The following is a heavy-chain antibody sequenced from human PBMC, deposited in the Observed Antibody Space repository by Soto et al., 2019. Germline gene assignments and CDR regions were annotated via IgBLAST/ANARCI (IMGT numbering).Heavy chain of an antibody. CDR2: ISAYNGNT. CDR3: ALRPTYPPDYEFWCGYSPNNAFDS. D-gene: IGHD3-3*01. J-gene: IGHJ3*02. Sequence: SDMDSSKASGYSVIRYGMISGRQAPGQSLEWIGWISAYNGNTNYAQKLQGRVTMTTDTSTSTAYLELRSLRSDDTAVYYCALRPTYPPDYEFWCGYSPNNAFDSWGQGTMVTVSS. V-gene: IGHV1-18*04. CDR1: GYSVIRYG.